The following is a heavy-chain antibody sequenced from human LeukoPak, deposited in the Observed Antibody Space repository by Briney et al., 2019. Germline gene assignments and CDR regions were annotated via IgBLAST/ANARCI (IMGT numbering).Heavy chain of an antibody. Sequence: PGGSLRLSCAASGFSFSSYAMHWVRQAPGKGLEYVSAITSNRGSTYYANSVKGRFTISRDNSKNTLYLQMGSLRAEDMAVYYCARQILSGSYYIDYWGQGTLVTVSS. D-gene: IGHD3-10*01. CDR3: ARQILSGSYYIDY. J-gene: IGHJ4*02. CDR2: ITSNRGST. CDR1: GFSFSSYA. V-gene: IGHV3-64*01.